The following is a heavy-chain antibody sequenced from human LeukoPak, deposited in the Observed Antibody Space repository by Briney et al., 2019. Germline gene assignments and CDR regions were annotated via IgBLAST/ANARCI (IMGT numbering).Heavy chain of an antibody. CDR2: ISDSGGRT. Sequence: PGGSLRLSCGASGFTFSSYAMSWVRQAPGKGLEWVSSISDSGGRTYYADSVKGRVTISRDNSKSTVYLQMNSLRAEDTAVYYCAKDLAWGWFDPWGQGTLVTVSS. CDR3: AKDLAWGWFDP. CDR1: GFTFSSYA. J-gene: IGHJ5*02. D-gene: IGHD3-16*01. V-gene: IGHV3-23*01.